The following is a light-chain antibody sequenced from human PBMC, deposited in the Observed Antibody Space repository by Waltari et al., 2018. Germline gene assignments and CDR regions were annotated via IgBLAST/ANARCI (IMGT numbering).Light chain of an antibody. CDR3: QQYNNWPRT. Sequence: EIVITQSPATLSVSPGERATLSCRASQSVTTDLAWYQQKPGQAPRLLIYGASTRATGIPGRFSGSGSGTEFTLTISLQSEDFAVYYCQQYNNWPRTFGQGTKLEIK. CDR1: QSVTTD. J-gene: IGKJ2*01. CDR2: GAS. V-gene: IGKV3-15*01.